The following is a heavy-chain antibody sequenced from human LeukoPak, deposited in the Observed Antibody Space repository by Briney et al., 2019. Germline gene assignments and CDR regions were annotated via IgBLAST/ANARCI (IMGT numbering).Heavy chain of an antibody. V-gene: IGHV4-38-2*02. CDR2: IYHSGDT. CDR3: ARVLVATIGNWSDP. D-gene: IGHD5-12*01. J-gene: IGHJ5*02. Sequence: SETLSLTCSVSSYSISNGYYWGWIRQPPGKGLEWIGNIYHSGDTYYNPSLKRRVTMSVDTSKNQFSLKLSSVTAADTAVYYCARVLVATIGNWSDPWGQGTLVTVSS. CDR1: SYSISNGYY.